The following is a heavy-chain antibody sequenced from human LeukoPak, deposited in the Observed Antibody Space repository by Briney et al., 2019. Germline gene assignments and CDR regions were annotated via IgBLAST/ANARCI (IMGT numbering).Heavy chain of an antibody. D-gene: IGHD5-18*01. CDR1: GFTFSSYA. V-gene: IGHV3-23*01. CDR3: AKDRGIRLWSIHYYYGMDV. Sequence: PGGSLRLSCAASGFTFSSYAMSWVRQAPGKGLEWVSAISGSGGSTYYADSVKGRFTISRDNSKNTLYLQMNSLRAEDTAVYYCAKDRGIRLWSIHYYYGMDVWGQGTTVTVSS. J-gene: IGHJ6*02. CDR2: ISGSGGST.